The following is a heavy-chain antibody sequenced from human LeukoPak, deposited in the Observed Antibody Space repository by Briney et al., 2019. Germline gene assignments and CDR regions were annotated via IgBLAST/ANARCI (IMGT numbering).Heavy chain of an antibody. J-gene: IGHJ6*04. CDR1: GFSFSNYA. CDR2: MKQGGSEK. CDR3: ARDFGLRCSGGTCYSVYYYGMDV. V-gene: IGHV3-7*03. Sequence: GGSLRLSCSASGFSFSNYAMYWVRQAPGKGLEWVANMKQGGSEKYYVDSVKGRFTISRDNAKNSLYLQMNSRRAEDTAVYYCARDFGLRCSGGTCYSVYYYGMDVWGKGTTVTVSS. D-gene: IGHD2-15*01.